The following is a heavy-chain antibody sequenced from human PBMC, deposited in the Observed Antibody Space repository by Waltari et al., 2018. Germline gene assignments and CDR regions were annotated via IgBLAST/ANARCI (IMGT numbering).Heavy chain of an antibody. V-gene: IGHV1-8*03. D-gene: IGHD6-13*01. J-gene: IGHJ4*02. CDR3: ARGKGKQQQLVLGY. Sequence: QVQLVQSGAEVKKPGASVKVSCKASGYTFTSYDINWVRQATGQGLEWMGWMNPNRGNTGYAQKFQGRVTITRNTSISTAYMELSSLRSEDTAVYYCARGKGKQQQLVLGYWGQGTLVTVSS. CDR1: GYTFTSYD. CDR2: MNPNRGNT.